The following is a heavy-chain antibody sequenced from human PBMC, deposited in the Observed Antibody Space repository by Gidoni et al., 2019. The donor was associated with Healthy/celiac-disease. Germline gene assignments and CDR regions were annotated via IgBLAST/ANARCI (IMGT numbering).Heavy chain of an antibody. J-gene: IGHJ3*02. D-gene: IGHD6-13*01. CDR3: AKGIAEAATGAFDI. V-gene: IGHV3-23*01. Sequence: SGGSTYYADSVKGRFTISRDNSKNTLYLQMNSLRAEDTAVYYCAKGIAEAATGAFDIWGQGTMVTVSS. CDR2: SGGST.